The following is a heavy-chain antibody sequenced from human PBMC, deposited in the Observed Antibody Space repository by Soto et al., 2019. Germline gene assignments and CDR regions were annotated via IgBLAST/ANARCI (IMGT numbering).Heavy chain of an antibody. J-gene: IGHJ4*02. D-gene: IGHD1-26*01. Sequence: QITLKESGPTLVKPTQTLTLTCTFSGFSLTTSGVGVGWIRQPPGKALEWLTLIYWDGDKRYSPSLKRRLTITKDTSKNQVVLTMTNMDPVDTATYFCARTEWDVFAYWGQGTLATVSS. CDR1: GFSLTTSGVG. CDR3: ARTEWDVFAY. CDR2: IYWDGDK. V-gene: IGHV2-5*02.